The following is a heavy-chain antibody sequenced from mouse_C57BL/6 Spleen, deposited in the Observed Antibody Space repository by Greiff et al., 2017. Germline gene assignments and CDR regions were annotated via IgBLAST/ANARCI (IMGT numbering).Heavy chain of an antibody. V-gene: IGHV1-64*01. CDR2: IHPNSGST. CDR1: GYTFTSYW. Sequence: QVQLQQPGAELVKPGASVKLSCKASGYTFTSYWMHWVKQRPGQGLEWIGMIHPNSGSTNYNEKFKSKATLTVDKSSSTAYMQLSSLTSEDSAVYYCASLDGYYHYFDYWGQGTTLTVSS. CDR3: ASLDGYYHYFDY. J-gene: IGHJ2*01. D-gene: IGHD2-3*01.